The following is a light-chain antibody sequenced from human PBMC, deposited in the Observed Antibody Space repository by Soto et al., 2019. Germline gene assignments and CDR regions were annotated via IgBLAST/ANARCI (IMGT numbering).Light chain of an antibody. V-gene: IGKV2-40*01. J-gene: IGKJ1*01. CDR2: TVS. Sequence: DIVVTQTPLSLSVTPGEPASISCRSSQSLLNSDDGNTYLDWYLQKPGQSPQLLIYTVSYRASGVPDRFSGSGSLTEFTLKISRVEADDVGVYYCMQRINFPGTFGQGTRVDIK. CDR1: QSLLNSDDGNTY. CDR3: MQRINFPGT.